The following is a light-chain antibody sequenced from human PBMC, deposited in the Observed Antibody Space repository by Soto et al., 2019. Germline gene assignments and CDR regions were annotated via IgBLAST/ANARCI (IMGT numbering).Light chain of an antibody. CDR2: WAS. Sequence: DIVMTTSPDSLAVSLGERATINCKSSQSVLYSSNNKNYLGWYQQKPGQTPKLLIYWASTRDSGVPDRFSGSGSGTDFTLTISSLHAEDVAVYYCQQYYSPPYTFGQGTRLEIK. CDR3: QQYYSPPYT. CDR1: QSVLYSSNNKNY. V-gene: IGKV4-1*01. J-gene: IGKJ2*01.